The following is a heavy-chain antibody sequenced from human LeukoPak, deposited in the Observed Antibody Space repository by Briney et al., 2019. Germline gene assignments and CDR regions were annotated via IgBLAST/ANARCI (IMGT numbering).Heavy chain of an antibody. CDR3: ARRRDLYSGGYYPFDY. J-gene: IGHJ4*02. Sequence: GESLKTSCKGSGYRFTNYWIGWERQIPGKGREWMGIIYPGDSENRYRPSFQGQVTISADKSISTAYLQWSSLKASDTAMYYCARRRDLYSGGYYPFDYWGQGTLVTVSS. CDR1: GYRFTNYW. D-gene: IGHD1-26*01. V-gene: IGHV5-51*01. CDR2: IYPGDSEN.